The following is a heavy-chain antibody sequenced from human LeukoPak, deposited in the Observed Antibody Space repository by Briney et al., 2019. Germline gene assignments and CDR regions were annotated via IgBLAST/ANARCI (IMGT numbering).Heavy chain of an antibody. CDR1: GGSISSYY. J-gene: IGHJ4*02. V-gene: IGHV4-59*01. CDR3: ARDGKGIDSSGWSFDY. D-gene: IGHD6-19*01. Sequence: SETLSVICTVSGGSISSYYWSWIRQPPGKGLEWIGYIYYSGSTNYNPSLKSRVTISVDTSKNQFSLKLSSVTAADTAVYYCARDGKGIDSSGWSFDYWGQGTLVTVSS. CDR2: IYYSGST.